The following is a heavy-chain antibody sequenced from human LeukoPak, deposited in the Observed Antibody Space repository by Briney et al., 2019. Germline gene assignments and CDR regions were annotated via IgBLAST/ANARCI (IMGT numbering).Heavy chain of an antibody. V-gene: IGHV5-10-1*01. J-gene: IGHJ4*02. CDR2: IDPSDSYT. Sequence: GESLKISCKGSGYSFTSHWISWVRQMPGKGLEWMGRIDPSDSYTNYSPSFQGRVTISADKSISTAYLQWSSLKASDTAMYYCARGYGSGRYHFDYWGQGTLVTVSS. CDR3: ARGYGSGRYHFDY. D-gene: IGHD3-10*01. CDR1: GYSFTSHW.